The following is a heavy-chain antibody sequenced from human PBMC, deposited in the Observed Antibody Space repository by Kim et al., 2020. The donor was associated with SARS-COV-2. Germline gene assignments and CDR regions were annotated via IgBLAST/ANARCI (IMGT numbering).Heavy chain of an antibody. V-gene: IGHV3-48*02. J-gene: IGHJ4*02. D-gene: IGHD3-16*01. CDR3: ARDSTEEGGVFDY. Sequence: YTDSVKGRFTISRDNAKNSLYLQMNSLRDEDTAVYYCARDSTEEGGVFDYWGQGTLVTVSS.